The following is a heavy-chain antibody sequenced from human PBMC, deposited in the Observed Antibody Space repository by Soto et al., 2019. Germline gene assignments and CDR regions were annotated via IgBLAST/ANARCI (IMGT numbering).Heavy chain of an antibody. V-gene: IGHV4-30-4*01. CDR2: IYYSGST. Sequence: QVQLQESGPGLVKPSQTLSLTCTVSGGSISSGDYYWSWIHQPPGKGLEWIGYIYYSGSTYYNPSLKSRVTISVDTSKNQFSLKLSSVTAADTAVYYCARAPPMVRGPEYYFDYWGQGTLVTVSS. J-gene: IGHJ4*02. CDR3: ARAPPMVRGPEYYFDY. D-gene: IGHD3-10*01. CDR1: GGSISSGDYY.